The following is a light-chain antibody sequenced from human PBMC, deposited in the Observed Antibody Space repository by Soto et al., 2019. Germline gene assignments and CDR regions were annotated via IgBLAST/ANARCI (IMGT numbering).Light chain of an antibody. CDR1: QSISNW. J-gene: IGKJ3*01. CDR3: QHYNSYSAT. CDR2: KAS. V-gene: IGKV1-5*03. Sequence: DIQMTQSPSTLSASVGDRVTITCRASQSISNWLAWYQQKPGKAPKLLIYKASSLESGVPSRFSGSGSGTEFTLTISSLQPDDFATYYCQHYNSYSATFGPGTKVDIK.